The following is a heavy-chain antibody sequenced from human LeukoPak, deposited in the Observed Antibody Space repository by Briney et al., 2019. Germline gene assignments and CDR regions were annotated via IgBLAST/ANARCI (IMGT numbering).Heavy chain of an antibody. V-gene: IGHV3-23*01. D-gene: IGHD3-10*01. CDR1: GFTFSSFA. J-gene: IGHJ4*02. CDR2: VRGNGDST. Sequence: GGSLRLSCAASGFTFSSFAMHWVRQAPGKGLEWVAVVRGNGDSTHYADSVKGRFTISRDNSINTLYLQMNSLRDEDTAVYYCAKGFFGSGSFPHNFDYWGQGTLVTVSS. CDR3: AKGFFGSGSFPHNFDY.